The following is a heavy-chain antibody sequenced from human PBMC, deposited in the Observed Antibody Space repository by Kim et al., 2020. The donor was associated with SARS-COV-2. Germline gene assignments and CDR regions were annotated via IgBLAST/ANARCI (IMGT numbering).Heavy chain of an antibody. V-gene: IGHV3-23*01. Sequence: GGSLRLSCAASGFTFSSYAMNWVRQAPGEGLEWVSVISSNAGSTYYADSVKGRFTISRDNSKNTLYLQMNSLRAEDTAVYYCAKGAFVGYYYDTGGYSCWGQGTLVTVSS. J-gene: IGHJ4*02. CDR3: AKGAFVGYYYDTGGYSC. CDR2: ISSNAGST. CDR1: GFTFSSYA. D-gene: IGHD3-22*01.